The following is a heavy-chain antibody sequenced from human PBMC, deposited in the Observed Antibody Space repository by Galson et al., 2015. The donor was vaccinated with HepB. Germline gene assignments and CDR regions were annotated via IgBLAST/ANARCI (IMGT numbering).Heavy chain of an antibody. CDR1: GFTFSSYA. V-gene: IGHV3-23*01. D-gene: IGHD6-19*01. CDR3: AKPDSIGWYRFDS. CDR2: ITGSGGTT. J-gene: IGHJ4*02. Sequence: SLRLSCAASGFTFSSYAMSWVRQAPKKGLEWVSVITGSGGTTLYADSVKGRFTISRDNSRDALYLQMNGLRAEDTAVYYCAKPDSIGWYRFDSWGQGTLVTVSS.